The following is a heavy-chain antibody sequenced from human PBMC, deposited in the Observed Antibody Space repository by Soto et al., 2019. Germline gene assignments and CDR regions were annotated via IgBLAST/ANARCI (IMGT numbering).Heavy chain of an antibody. Sequence: QVQLVQSGAEVKKPRSLVQVSCKASGGTFSSYAISWVRQAPGQGLEWMGGIIPIFGTANYAQKFQGRVTITADEYTSTAYMELSSLRSEDTAVYYCASFEAYYSGFVFYYYGMDVWGQGTTVTVSS. J-gene: IGHJ6*02. CDR3: ASFEAYYSGFVFYYYGMDV. V-gene: IGHV1-69*12. CDR1: GGTFSSYA. CDR2: IIPIFGTA. D-gene: IGHD5-12*01.